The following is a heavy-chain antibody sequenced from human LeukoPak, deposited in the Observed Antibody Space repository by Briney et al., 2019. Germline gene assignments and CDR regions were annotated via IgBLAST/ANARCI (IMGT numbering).Heavy chain of an antibody. CDR2: INPSGGST. CDR3: ARGGWLQPYFDY. CDR1: GYTFTSYY. Sequence: ASVKVSCKASGYTFTSYYMHWVRQAPGQGLEWMGIINPSGGSTSYAQKFQGRVTMTRDTSISTAYMELSRLRPDDTAVYYCARGGWLQPYFDYWGQGTLVTVSS. J-gene: IGHJ4*02. D-gene: IGHD5-24*01. V-gene: IGHV1-46*01.